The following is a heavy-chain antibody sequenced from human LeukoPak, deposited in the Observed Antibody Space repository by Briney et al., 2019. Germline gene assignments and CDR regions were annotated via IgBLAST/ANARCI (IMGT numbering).Heavy chain of an antibody. CDR2: ISSSSSYI. J-gene: IGHJ6*03. CDR3: ARDSGSSWPSYYYYYMDV. D-gene: IGHD6-13*01. V-gene: IGHV3-21*01. CDR1: GFTFSSYS. Sequence: PGGSLRLSYAASGFTFSSYSMNWVRQAPGKGLEWVSSISSSSSYIYYADSVKGRFTISRDNAKNSLYLQMNSLRAEDTAVYYCARDSGSSWPSYYYYYMDVWGKGATVTVSS.